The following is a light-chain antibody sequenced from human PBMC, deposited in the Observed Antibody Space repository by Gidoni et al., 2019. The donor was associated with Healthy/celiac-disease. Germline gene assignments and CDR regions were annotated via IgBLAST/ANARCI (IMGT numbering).Light chain of an antibody. CDR2: VAS. CDR1: QSVSIN. CDR3: QQYNNWPPWT. Sequence: GERAPLSCRASQSVSINLAWYQQKPGQAPRLLIYVASTRATGIPARFRVSGSGTEFTLTISSLQSEDFAVYYCQQYNNWPPWTFGQGTKVEIK. J-gene: IGKJ1*01. V-gene: IGKV3-15*01.